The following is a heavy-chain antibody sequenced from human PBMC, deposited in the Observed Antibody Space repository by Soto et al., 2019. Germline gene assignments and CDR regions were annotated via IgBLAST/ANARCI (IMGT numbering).Heavy chain of an antibody. Sequence: SETLSLTCAVYGGSFSGYYWSWIRQPPGKGLEWIGEINHSGSTNYNPSLKSRVTISVDTSKNQFSLKLSSVTAADTAVYYCERKPTYYYGSGTQFYDYWGQGTLVTSPQ. V-gene: IGHV4-34*01. CDR2: INHSGST. CDR3: ERKPTYYYGSGTQFYDY. D-gene: IGHD3-10*01. CDR1: GGSFSGYY. J-gene: IGHJ4*02.